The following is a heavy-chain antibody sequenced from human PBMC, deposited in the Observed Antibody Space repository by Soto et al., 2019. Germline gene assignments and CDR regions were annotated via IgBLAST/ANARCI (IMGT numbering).Heavy chain of an antibody. CDR1: GYTFTSYG. D-gene: IGHD3-16*01. Sequence: QVQLVQSGAEVKKPGASVKVSCKASGYTFTSYGISWVRQVPGQGLEWMGWINVYNGNTNYAQKLQGRVTMTTDTSTSTAYMELRSLRSDDTAVFCCARDNQFVPPDSWGQGTLVTVSS. V-gene: IGHV1-18*01. J-gene: IGHJ4*02. CDR3: ARDNQFVPPDS. CDR2: INVYNGNT.